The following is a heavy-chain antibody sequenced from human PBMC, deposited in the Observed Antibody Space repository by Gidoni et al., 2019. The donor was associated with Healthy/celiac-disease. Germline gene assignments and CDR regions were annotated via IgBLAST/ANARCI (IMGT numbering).Heavy chain of an antibody. D-gene: IGHD3-16*02. CDR2: ILRSSSYL. Sequence: EGQLVESGGGLVKPGGALRVSCAASGFTCSSESMNWVRQAPGKGLEWVSSILRSSSYLYYADSVKGRFTISRDNAKTSLYLQMTSLRAEDTAVYYCARAGQVTFGGVLVTYYFDYWGQGTLVTVSS. V-gene: IGHV3-21*01. J-gene: IGHJ4*02. CDR1: GFTCSSES. CDR3: ARAGQVTFGGVLVTYYFDY.